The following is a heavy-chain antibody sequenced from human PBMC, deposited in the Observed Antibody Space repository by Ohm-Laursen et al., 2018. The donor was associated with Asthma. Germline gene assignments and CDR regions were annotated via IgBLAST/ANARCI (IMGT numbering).Heavy chain of an antibody. CDR3: ARAGCSYPSCPTYYYYYGMDV. Sequence: SLRLSCAASGFTFSTQSMNWVRQAPGKGLEWVAYISPSSSPIYYGGSVQGRFTISRDNARNSLYLQMGSLRDEDTAVYYCARAGCSYPSCPTYYYYYGMDVWGQGTTVTVAS. CDR1: GFTFSTQS. CDR2: ISPSSSPI. J-gene: IGHJ6*02. V-gene: IGHV3-48*02. D-gene: IGHD2-2*01.